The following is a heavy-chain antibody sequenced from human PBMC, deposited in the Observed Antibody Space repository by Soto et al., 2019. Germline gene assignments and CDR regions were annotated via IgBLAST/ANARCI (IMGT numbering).Heavy chain of an antibody. J-gene: IGHJ5*02. CDR3: ARDNGIAGSFDP. CDR2: ISIRSTTI. CDR1: GFTFSSYS. Sequence: PGGSLRLSCAASGFTFSSYSMNWVRQAPGRALEWVSYISIRSTTIYYADSVKGRFTISRDDAKNSLYLQMNSLRDEDTAVYYCARDNGIAGSFDPWGQGTLGTVSS. V-gene: IGHV3-48*02. D-gene: IGHD6-13*01.